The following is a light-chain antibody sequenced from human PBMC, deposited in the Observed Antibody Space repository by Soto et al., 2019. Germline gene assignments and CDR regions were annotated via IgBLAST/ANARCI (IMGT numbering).Light chain of an antibody. CDR1: QSVSSN. CDR2: GAS. Sequence: EIVMTQSPATLSVYPGERATLSSRASQSVSSNLAWHQQKPGQAPRLLIYGASTRATGIPARFSGSGSGTEFTLTISSLQSEDFAVYYCQQYNDWPPYTFGQGTKVDI. CDR3: QQYNDWPPYT. J-gene: IGKJ2*01. V-gene: IGKV3-15*01.